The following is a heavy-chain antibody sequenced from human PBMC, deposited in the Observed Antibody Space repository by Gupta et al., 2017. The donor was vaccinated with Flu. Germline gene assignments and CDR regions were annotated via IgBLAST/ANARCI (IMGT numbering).Heavy chain of an antibody. D-gene: IGHD5-12*01. CDR1: GGPISSGGYY. CDR2: IYYSGST. CDR3: ARGGGGTGYSRPWYSDY. V-gene: IGHV4-31*03. J-gene: IGHJ4*02. Sequence: QVQLQESGPGLVKPSQTLSLTCTVSGGPISSGGYYWSWIRQHPGKGLERIGYIYYSGSTYYNPSLKSRVTISVDTSKNQFSLKLSSVTAADTAVYYCARGGGGTGYSRPWYSDYWGQGTLVTVSS.